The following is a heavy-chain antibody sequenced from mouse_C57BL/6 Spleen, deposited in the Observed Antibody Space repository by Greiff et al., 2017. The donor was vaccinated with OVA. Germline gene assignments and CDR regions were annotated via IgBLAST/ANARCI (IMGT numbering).Heavy chain of an antibody. CDR3: ARNYGRGYFDV. CDR1: GYTFTDYN. V-gene: IGHV1-22*01. J-gene: IGHJ1*03. Sequence: EVQLVESGPELVKPGASVKMSCKASGYTFTDYNMHWVKQSHGKSLEWIGYINPNNGGTSYNQKFKGKATLTVNKSSSTAYMELRSLTSEDSAVYYCARNYGRGYFDVWGTGTTVTVSS. D-gene: IGHD1-1*01. CDR2: INPNNGGT.